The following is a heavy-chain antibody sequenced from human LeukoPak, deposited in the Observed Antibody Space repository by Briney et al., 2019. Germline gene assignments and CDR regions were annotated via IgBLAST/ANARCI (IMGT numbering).Heavy chain of an antibody. V-gene: IGHV4-34*01. CDR3: ASGGKQQLAYYFDY. D-gene: IGHD6-13*01. CDR2: INHSGST. J-gene: IGHJ4*02. CDR1: GGSFSGYY. Sequence: RPSETLSLTCAVYGGSFSGYYWSWIRQPPGKGLEWIGEINHSGSTNYNPSLKSRVTISVDTSKNQFSLKLSSVTAADTAVYYCASGGKQQLAYYFDYWGQGTLVTVSS.